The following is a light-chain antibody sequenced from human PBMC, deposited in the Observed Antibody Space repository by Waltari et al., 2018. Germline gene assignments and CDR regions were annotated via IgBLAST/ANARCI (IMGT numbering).Light chain of an antibody. V-gene: IGKV1-39*01. J-gene: IGKJ2*01. CDR3: QQTYSPPPYT. CDR1: QNIDDF. CDR2: AAS. Sequence: DIQMTQSPSSLSAFVGDRVTITCRASQNIDDFVNWYQQKSGEAPKLLIFAASTLQGGGPSRFSGSGSGTDFTLSIRGLQPEDSATYYCQQTYSPPPYTFGQGTRLEIK.